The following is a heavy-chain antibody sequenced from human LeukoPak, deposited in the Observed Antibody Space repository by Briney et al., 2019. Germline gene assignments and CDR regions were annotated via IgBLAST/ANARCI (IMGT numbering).Heavy chain of an antibody. CDR1: GFTFSSYA. V-gene: IGHV3-30-3*01. CDR3: ARGHGDYFDY. Sequence: GRSLTLSCAASGFTFSSYAMHWVRQASGKGLEWVAVISYDGSNKYYAGSVKGRFTISRDNSKNTLYLQMNSLRAEDTAVYYCARGHGDYFDYWGQGTLVTVSS. CDR2: ISYDGSNK. D-gene: IGHD4-17*01. J-gene: IGHJ4*02.